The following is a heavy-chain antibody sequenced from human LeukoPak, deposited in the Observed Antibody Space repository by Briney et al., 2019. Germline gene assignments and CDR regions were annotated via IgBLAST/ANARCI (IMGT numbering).Heavy chain of an antibody. CDR1: GFTFSSYG. J-gene: IGHJ4*02. Sequence: GGSLRLSCAASGFTFSSYGIHWVRQAPGKGLEWVAFIRYDGSNKYYADSVKGRFTISRDNSKNTLYLQMNSLRAEDTAVYYCAKDRGYYYDSSGCIDYWGQGTLVTVSS. CDR3: AKDRGYYYDSSGCIDY. CDR2: IRYDGSNK. D-gene: IGHD3-22*01. V-gene: IGHV3-30*02.